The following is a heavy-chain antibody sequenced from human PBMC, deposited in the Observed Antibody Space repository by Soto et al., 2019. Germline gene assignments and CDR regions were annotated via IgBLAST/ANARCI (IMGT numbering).Heavy chain of an antibody. V-gene: IGHV3-13*05. J-gene: IGHJ6*02. CDR3: ARTDSDFYGLDV. Sequence: EVQLVESGGGLVQPGGSLRLSCAASGFTFRNYDMHWVRQGTGKGLEWVSGISAAGDPDYADSVERRFTIDRENARNPFFLQMNSLRIGDTAVYYCARTDSDFYGLDVWGQGATVAVSS. CDR2: ISAAGDP. D-gene: IGHD5-18*01. CDR1: GFTFRNYD.